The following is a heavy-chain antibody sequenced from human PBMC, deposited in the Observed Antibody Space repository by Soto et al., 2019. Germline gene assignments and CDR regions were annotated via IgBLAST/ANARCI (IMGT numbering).Heavy chain of an antibody. CDR3: ARDGYYEILTGRLYGMDV. J-gene: IGHJ6*02. CDR1: GGSISSYY. Sequence: QVQLQESGPGLVKPSETLSLTCTVSGGSISSYYWSWVRQPPGKGLEWIGYIYYSGSTNYNPSLKSRDTIPVDTSKTLFSPKLSSVTAADTAVYYCARDGYYEILTGRLYGMDVWGQGTTVTVSS. V-gene: IGHV4-59*12. CDR2: IYYSGST. D-gene: IGHD3-9*01.